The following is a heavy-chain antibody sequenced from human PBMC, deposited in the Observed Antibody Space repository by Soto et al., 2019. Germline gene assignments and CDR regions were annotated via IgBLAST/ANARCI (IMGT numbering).Heavy chain of an antibody. CDR2: IHYSGST. Sequence: WTWLRLPPGTGLEWIGYIHYSGSTNYNPSLESRVTISLITSRSQFSLHLSSVTAAETAVYYSAIHSTKWYFEYWGQGTLVTVSS. J-gene: IGHJ4*02. CDR3: AIHSTKWYFEY. D-gene: IGHD1-26*01. V-gene: IGHV4-59*08.